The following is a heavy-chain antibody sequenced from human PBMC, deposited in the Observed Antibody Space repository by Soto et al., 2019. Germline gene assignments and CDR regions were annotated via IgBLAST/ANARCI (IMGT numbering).Heavy chain of an antibody. Sequence: PSETLSLTCTVSGGSISSGAYYWSWIRQHPGKGLEWIGNIYYSGSTYYNPSLKSRVTISVDTSKNQFSLKLSFVTAADTAVYYCARDRIQTVTNYYYYGMDVWGQGTTVTVSS. CDR1: GGSISSGAYY. CDR3: ARDRIQTVTNYYYYGMDV. D-gene: IGHD4-4*01. V-gene: IGHV4-31*02. J-gene: IGHJ6*02. CDR2: IYYSGST.